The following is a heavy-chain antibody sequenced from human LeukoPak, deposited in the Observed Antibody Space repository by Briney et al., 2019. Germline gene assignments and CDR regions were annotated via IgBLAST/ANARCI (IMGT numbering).Heavy chain of an antibody. J-gene: IGHJ4*02. CDR1: GFIFSDYY. D-gene: IGHD2-15*01. V-gene: IGHV3-11*01. CDR2: ISSSGSTI. Sequence: GGSLRLSCAAAGFIFSDYYMSWIRQAPGKGLEWVSYISSSGSTIFYADSVRGRFTISRDNAKNSLFLQMNSLRAEDTAVYYCARDLRECSGGSCYIFDYWGQGTLVTVSS. CDR3: ARDLRECSGGSCYIFDY.